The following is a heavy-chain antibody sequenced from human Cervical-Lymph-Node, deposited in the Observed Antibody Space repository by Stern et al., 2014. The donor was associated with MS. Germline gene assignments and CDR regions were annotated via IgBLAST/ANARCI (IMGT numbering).Heavy chain of an antibody. D-gene: IGHD3-10*01. CDR2: ASYDGNK. J-gene: IGHJ3*01. CDR3: ARDRGIDDAFDL. CDR1: GFSFSTYA. V-gene: IGHV3-30*01. Sequence: VQLVEPGGGVVQPGRSLRLSCAASGFSFSTYAVHWVRPAPGQGLAWVAVASYDGNKYSADSVKGRVTVARDNSKNALYLQMNSLRTEDTAVYYCARDRGIDDAFDLWGQGTMVTVSA.